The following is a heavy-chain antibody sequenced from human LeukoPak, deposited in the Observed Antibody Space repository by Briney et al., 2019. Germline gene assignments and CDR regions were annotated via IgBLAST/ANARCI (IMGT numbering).Heavy chain of an antibody. CDR1: GGSISSGGYY. CDR3: ARGPRDILTGYLGYGMDV. J-gene: IGHJ6*04. V-gene: IGHV4-31*03. CDR2: IYYSGST. D-gene: IGHD3-9*01. Sequence: SQTLSLTCTVSGGSISSGGYYWSWIRQHPGTGLEWLGYIYYSGSTYYNPSLKSRVTISVDTSKNQFSLKLSSVTAADTAVYYCARGPRDILTGYLGYGMDVWGKGTTVTVSS.